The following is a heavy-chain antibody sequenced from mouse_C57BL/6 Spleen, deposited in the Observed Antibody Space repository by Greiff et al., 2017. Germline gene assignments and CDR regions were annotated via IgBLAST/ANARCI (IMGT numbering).Heavy chain of an antibody. CDR1: GYTFTSYW. J-gene: IGHJ4*01. D-gene: IGHD2-3*01. CDR2: IHPNSGST. CDR3: ARWLLQSMDY. Sequence: VQLQQPGAELVKPGASVKLSCKASGYTFTSYWMHWVKQRPGQGLEWIGMIHPNSGSTNYNEKFKSKATLTVDNSSSTAYMQLSSLTSEDSAVYYCARWLLQSMDYWGQGTSVTVSS. V-gene: IGHV1-64*01.